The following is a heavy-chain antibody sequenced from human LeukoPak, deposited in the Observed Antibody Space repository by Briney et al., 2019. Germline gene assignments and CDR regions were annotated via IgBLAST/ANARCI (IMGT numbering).Heavy chain of an antibody. CDR3: ARVHPYNWNYFDY. Sequence: TLSLTCTVSGGSISSYYWSWIRQPPGKGLEWIGYIYYSGSTNYNPSLKSRVTISVDTSKNQFSLKLSSVTAADTAVYYCARVHPYNWNYFDYWGQGTLVTVSS. D-gene: IGHD1-20*01. V-gene: IGHV4-59*01. J-gene: IGHJ4*02. CDR2: IYYSGST. CDR1: GGSISSYY.